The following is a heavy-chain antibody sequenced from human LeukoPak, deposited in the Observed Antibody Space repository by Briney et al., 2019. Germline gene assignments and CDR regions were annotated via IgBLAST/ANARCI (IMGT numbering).Heavy chain of an antibody. Sequence: SVKVSCKASGGTISSYAISWVRQAPGQGLEWMGGIFPIFGTANYAQKFQGRVTITADESTSTAYMELSSLRSEDTAVYYCARVLSMGVPAAINWFDPWGQGTLVTVSS. D-gene: IGHD2-2*02. CDR2: IFPIFGTA. V-gene: IGHV1-69*13. CDR1: GGTISSYA. CDR3: ARVLSMGVPAAINWFDP. J-gene: IGHJ5*02.